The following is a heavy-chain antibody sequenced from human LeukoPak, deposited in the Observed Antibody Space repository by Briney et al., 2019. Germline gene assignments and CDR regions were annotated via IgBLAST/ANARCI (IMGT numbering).Heavy chain of an antibody. V-gene: IGHV1-3*01. CDR1: GYTFTTYA. CDR2: INPGNGDT. D-gene: IGHD3-10*01. J-gene: IGHJ4*02. CDR3: ARELVYGSGSYYPGF. Sequence: ASVKVSCKASGYTFTTYAMHWVRQAPGQRLEWMGWINPGNGDTKYSQKFQGRVTISRDTSASTAYMELSSLRSGDTAVYYCARELVYGSGSYYPGFWGQGTLVTVSS.